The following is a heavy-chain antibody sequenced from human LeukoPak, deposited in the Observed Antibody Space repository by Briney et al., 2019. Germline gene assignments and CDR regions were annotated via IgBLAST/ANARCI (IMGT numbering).Heavy chain of an antibody. CDR2: IYYSGST. CDR1: GGSISSSSYY. CDR3: ARGRRRYSYGIDY. Sequence: PSETLSLTCTVSGGSISSSSYYWGWIRQPPGKGLEWIGSIYYSGSTYYNPSLKSRVTISVDTSKNQFSLKLSSVTAADTAVYYCARGRRRYSYGIDYWGQGTLVTVSS. D-gene: IGHD5-18*01. J-gene: IGHJ4*02. V-gene: IGHV4-39*07.